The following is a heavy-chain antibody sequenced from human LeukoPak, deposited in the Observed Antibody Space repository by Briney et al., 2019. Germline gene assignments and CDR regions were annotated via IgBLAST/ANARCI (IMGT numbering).Heavy chain of an antibody. D-gene: IGHD3-22*01. V-gene: IGHV3-74*01. J-gene: IGHJ6*03. CDR3: ARDPSSGYYYYYYYMDV. CDR2: INSDGSVT. Sequence: GSLRLSCAASEFTFSTYWMHWVRQAPGKGLVWVSRINSDGSVTSYADSVKGRFTISRDNAKNTLYLQMNSLTAEDTAVYYCARDPSSGYYYYYYYMDVWGKGTTVTVSS. CDR1: EFTFSTYW.